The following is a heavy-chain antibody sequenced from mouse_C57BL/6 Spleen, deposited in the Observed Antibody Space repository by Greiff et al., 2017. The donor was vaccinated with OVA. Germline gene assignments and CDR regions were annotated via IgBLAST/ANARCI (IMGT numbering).Heavy chain of an antibody. Sequence: VQLQQSGAELVRPGASVKLSCKASGYTFTDYYINWVKQRPGQGLEWIARIYPGSGNTYYNEKFKGKATLTAEKSSSTAYMQLSSLTSEDSAVYFCARDSSGYFDDWGQGTTLTVSS. CDR1: GYTFTDYY. CDR2: IYPGSGNT. D-gene: IGHD3-2*02. CDR3: ARDSSGYFDD. V-gene: IGHV1-76*01. J-gene: IGHJ2*01.